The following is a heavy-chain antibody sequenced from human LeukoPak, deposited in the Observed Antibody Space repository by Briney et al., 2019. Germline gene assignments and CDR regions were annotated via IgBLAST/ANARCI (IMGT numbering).Heavy chain of an antibody. J-gene: IGHJ4*02. Sequence: PGGSLRLSCAASGFTFNNCAMNWVRQAPGKGLEWVSSITGSGARYYADSVKGRFTISRDNSKNTLYLQMNTLRAEDTAVYYCANDYRSGSFHDFWGQGTLVTVSS. CDR3: ANDYRSGSFHDF. CDR2: ITGSGAR. V-gene: IGHV3-23*01. CDR1: GFTFNNCA. D-gene: IGHD3-10*01.